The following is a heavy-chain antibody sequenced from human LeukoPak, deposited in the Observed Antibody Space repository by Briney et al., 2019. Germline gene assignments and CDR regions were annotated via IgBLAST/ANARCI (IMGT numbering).Heavy chain of an antibody. CDR3: ASCNWNEDAFDI. D-gene: IGHD1-1*01. V-gene: IGHV4-59*08. CDR1: GGSITGYF. CDR2: VFYSGGT. J-gene: IGHJ3*02. Sequence: PSETLSLTCTVSGGSITGYFWSWIRQPPGKGLEWIGYVFYSGGTLYNPSLNSRVTISVDTSKTQFSLKLTSVTAADTAVYYCASCNWNEDAFDIWGQGTMVAVSS.